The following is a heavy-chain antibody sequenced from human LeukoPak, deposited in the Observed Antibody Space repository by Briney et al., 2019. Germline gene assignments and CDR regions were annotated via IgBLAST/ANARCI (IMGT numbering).Heavy chain of an antibody. J-gene: IGHJ5*02. V-gene: IGHV4-59*08. CDR1: GGSISSSY. CDR2: IHYSGST. D-gene: IGHD7-27*01. Sequence: XETLSLTCTVSGGSISSSYWSWIRQPPGKGLEWIGYIHYSGSTNYNPSLKSRATISVDTSKAHFSLKLSPATATDTAAYYCARHDPGWFDTWGQGTLVTDSS. CDR3: ARHDPGWFDT.